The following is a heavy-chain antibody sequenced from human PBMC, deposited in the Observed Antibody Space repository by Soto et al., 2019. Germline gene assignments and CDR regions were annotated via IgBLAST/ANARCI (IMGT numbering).Heavy chain of an antibody. V-gene: IGHV4-59*01. J-gene: IGHJ6*02. CDR3: ARIGREDFWSGYGNRPMDV. Sequence: SETLSLTCTVSGGSISSYYWSWIRQPPGKGLEWIGYIYYSGSTNYNPSLKSRVTISVDTSKNQFSLKLSSVTAADTAVYYCARIGREDFWSGYGNRPMDVWGQGTTVTVSS. CDR2: IYYSGST. D-gene: IGHD3-3*01. CDR1: GGSISSYY.